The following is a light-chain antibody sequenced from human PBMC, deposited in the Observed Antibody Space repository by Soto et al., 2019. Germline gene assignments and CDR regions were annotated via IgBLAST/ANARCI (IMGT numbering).Light chain of an antibody. Sequence: DIVMTQTPLSSPVTLGQAASISCRSSQSLVHNDGNTYLSWFQQRPGQPPRLLIYRVADRFCGVPDRFSGSGGGGDFTLRISRVEGEDVGVYYCMQATQSSWTFGQGTKVDIK. CDR2: RVA. J-gene: IGKJ1*01. CDR1: QSLVHNDGNTY. CDR3: MQATQSSWT. V-gene: IGKV2-24*01.